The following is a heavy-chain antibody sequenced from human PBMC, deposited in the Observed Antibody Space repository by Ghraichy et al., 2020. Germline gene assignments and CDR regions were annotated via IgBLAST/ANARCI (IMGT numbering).Heavy chain of an antibody. V-gene: IGHV3-7*01. CDR1: GFTFSSYW. Sequence: GGSLRLSCAASGFTFSSYWMSWVRQAPGKGLEWVANIKQDGSEKYYVDSVKGRFTISRDNAKNSLYLQMNSLRAEDTAVYYCAREMRYNWNYVYYYYYMDVWGKGTTVTVSS. CDR3: AREMRYNWNYVYYYYYMDV. J-gene: IGHJ6*03. D-gene: IGHD1-7*01. CDR2: IKQDGSEK.